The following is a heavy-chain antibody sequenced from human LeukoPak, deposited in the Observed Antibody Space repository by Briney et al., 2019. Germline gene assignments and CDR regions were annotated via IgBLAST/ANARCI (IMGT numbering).Heavy chain of an antibody. CDR1: GGIFSSYA. J-gene: IGHJ4*02. CDR2: IIPIFGTA. Sequence: ASVKVSCKASGGIFSSYAISWVRQAPGQGLEWMGRIIPIFGTANYAQKFQGRVTITTDESTSTAYMELSSLRSEDTAVYYCTRVGRPYYYDSSGYYAYFDYWGQGTLVTVSS. CDR3: TRVGRPYYYDSSGYYAYFDY. D-gene: IGHD3-22*01. V-gene: IGHV1-69*05.